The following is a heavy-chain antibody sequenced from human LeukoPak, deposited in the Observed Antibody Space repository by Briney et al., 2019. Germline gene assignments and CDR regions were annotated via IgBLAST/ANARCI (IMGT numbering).Heavy chain of an antibody. V-gene: IGHV4-34*01. D-gene: IGHD5-12*01. CDR2: INHSGST. CDR1: GGSFSGYY. CDR3: ARVNSGYDSQYALDI. Sequence: SETLSLTCAVYGGSFSGYYWSWIRQPPGKGLEWIGEINHSGSTNYNPSLKSRVTISVDTSKNQFSLKLSSVTAADTAVYYCARVNSGYDSQYALDIWGQGTMVTVSS. J-gene: IGHJ3*02.